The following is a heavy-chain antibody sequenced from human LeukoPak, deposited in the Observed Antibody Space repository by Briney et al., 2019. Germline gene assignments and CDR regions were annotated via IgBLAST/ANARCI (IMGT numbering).Heavy chain of an antibody. CDR2: IHTDGSIK. CDR3: AAFDYGDQHDY. J-gene: IGHJ4*02. CDR1: GFTFSTYW. D-gene: IGHD2-21*02. V-gene: IGHV3-74*01. Sequence: GGSLRLSCAASGFTFSTYWMHWVRQAPGKGLVWVSRIHTDGSIKSYADSVKGRFTISRDNVRNTLYLQLNSLRVEDTAVYYCAAFDYGDQHDYWGQGTLVTVSS.